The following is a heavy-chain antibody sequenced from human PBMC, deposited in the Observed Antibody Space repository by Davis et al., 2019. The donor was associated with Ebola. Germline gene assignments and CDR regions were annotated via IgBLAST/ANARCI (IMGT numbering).Heavy chain of an antibody. V-gene: IGHV3-30*03. CDR2: ISYDGSNK. J-gene: IGHJ6*03. Sequence: PGGSLRLSCAASGFTFSSYGMHWVRQAPGKGLEWVAVISYDGSNKYYADSVKGRFTISRDNAKNSLYLQMNSLRAEDTAVYYCARDRVDTAMPWLGYMDVWGKGTTVTVSS. CDR3: ARDRVDTAMPWLGYMDV. D-gene: IGHD5-18*01. CDR1: GFTFSSYG.